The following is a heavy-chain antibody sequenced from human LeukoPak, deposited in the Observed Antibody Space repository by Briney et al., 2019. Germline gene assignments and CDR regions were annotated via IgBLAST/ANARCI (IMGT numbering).Heavy chain of an antibody. CDR1: GFTFRSYA. Sequence: GGSLRLSCAASGFTFRSYAMSWVRQAPGKGLEWVSAVSGSGGSTYFADSVKGRFTISRDNSKNTLYLQMNSLRAEDTALYYYAKDTCSGSSPDAFDVWGQGTMVTVSS. J-gene: IGHJ3*01. V-gene: IGHV3-23*01. D-gene: IGHD3-10*02. CDR2: VSGSGGST. CDR3: AKDTCSGSSPDAFDV.